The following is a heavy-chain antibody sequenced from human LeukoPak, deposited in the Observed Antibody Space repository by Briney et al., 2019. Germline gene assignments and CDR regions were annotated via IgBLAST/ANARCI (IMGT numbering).Heavy chain of an antibody. CDR2: ISDNGDDT. CDR3: AKGYYGNYVAVDY. D-gene: IGHD4-11*01. V-gene: IGHV3-23*01. Sequence: GGSLRLSCAASGFTFSSYAMVWVRQAPGKGLDWVSSISDNGDDTYYADSVKGRFTISRDKSTNTLYLQMNSLRADDTAVYYCAKGYYGNYVAVDYWGQGTLVTVSS. J-gene: IGHJ4*02. CDR1: GFTFSSYA.